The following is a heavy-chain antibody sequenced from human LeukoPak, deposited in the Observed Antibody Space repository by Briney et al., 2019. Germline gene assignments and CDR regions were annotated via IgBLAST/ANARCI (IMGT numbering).Heavy chain of an antibody. J-gene: IGHJ3*02. Sequence: PGGSLRLSCAASGFTFSSYSMNWVRQAPGKGLEWVSSISSSSSYIYYADSVKGRFTISRDNAKNSLYLQMNSLRAEDTAVYYCASLRHYYDSSGYHYMDAFDIWGQGTMVTVSS. CDR1: GFTFSSYS. V-gene: IGHV3-21*01. CDR2: ISSSSSYI. D-gene: IGHD3-22*01. CDR3: ASLRHYYDSSGYHYMDAFDI.